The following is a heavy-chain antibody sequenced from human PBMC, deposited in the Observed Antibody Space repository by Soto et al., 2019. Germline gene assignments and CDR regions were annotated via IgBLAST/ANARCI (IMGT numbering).Heavy chain of an antibody. Sequence: EMQLVESGGGLVQPGGSLRLSCAASGFTFSDFWVTWVRQAPGKGLEWVANIKQDGSERYYVDSVKGRFTISRDNAKNSLFLQMNSLRAEDTAVYYCARSEVYSFDFWGHGTLVTVSS. CDR1: GFTFSDFW. CDR2: IKQDGSER. V-gene: IGHV3-7*05. CDR3: ARSEVYSFDF. J-gene: IGHJ4*01. D-gene: IGHD2-8*01.